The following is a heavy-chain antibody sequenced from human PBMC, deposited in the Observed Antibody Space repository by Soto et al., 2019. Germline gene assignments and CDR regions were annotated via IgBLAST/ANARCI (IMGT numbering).Heavy chain of an antibody. CDR2: IKQDGSEK. CDR1: GFTFSSYW. Sequence: GGSLRLSCAASGFTFSSYWMSWVRQAPGKGLEWVANIKQDGSEKYYVDSVKGRFTISRDDAKNSLYLQMNSLRAEDTAVYYCARDYGVYYGSGRYLPGDAFDIWGQGTMVTVSS. J-gene: IGHJ3*02. V-gene: IGHV3-7*01. CDR3: ARDYGVYYGSGRYLPGDAFDI. D-gene: IGHD3-10*01.